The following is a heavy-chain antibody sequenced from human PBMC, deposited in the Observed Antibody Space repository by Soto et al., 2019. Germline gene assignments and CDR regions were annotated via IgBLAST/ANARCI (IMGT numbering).Heavy chain of an antibody. CDR2: ISSSGTTI. D-gene: IGHD1-26*01. CDR1: GFIFSSFG. CDR3: ARLYKEWEVGGGIY. V-gene: IGHV3-48*02. Sequence: EAQLVESGGDLVQPGGALRLSCAASGFIFSSFGMNWVRQAPGKGLEWVSYISSSGTTIHYADSVKGRFTISRDNAKNSVFLEMNSLRDEDTAVYYCARLYKEWEVGGGIYWGRGTLVTVSS. J-gene: IGHJ4*02.